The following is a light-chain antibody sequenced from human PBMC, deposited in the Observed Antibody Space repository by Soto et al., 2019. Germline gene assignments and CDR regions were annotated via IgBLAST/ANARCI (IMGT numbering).Light chain of an antibody. CDR1: TSNIGNNY. Sequence: QSVLTQPPSVSAAPGQRVTISCSGSTSNIGNNYVSWYQQLPGTAPKILIYDNDNRPSGIPDRFSGSKSGTSATLGITGLQTGDEADYYCGTWDSSLSAVLFGGGTKVTVL. CDR2: DND. J-gene: IGLJ2*01. V-gene: IGLV1-51*01. CDR3: GTWDSSLSAVL.